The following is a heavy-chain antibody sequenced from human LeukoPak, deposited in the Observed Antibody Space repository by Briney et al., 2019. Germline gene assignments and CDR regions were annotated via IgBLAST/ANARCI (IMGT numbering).Heavy chain of an antibody. Sequence: GGSLRLSCAASGFTFSGSAMHWVRQASGKGLEYVSAISSNGVTTYYANSVKGRFTISRDNYKNTLYLQMVSLRPEDMAVYYCARGKSFYDTSGSEYFQHWGQGALVTVSS. V-gene: IGHV3-64*01. D-gene: IGHD3-22*01. CDR3: ARGKSFYDTSGSEYFQH. CDR1: GFTFSGSA. CDR2: ISSNGVTT. J-gene: IGHJ1*01.